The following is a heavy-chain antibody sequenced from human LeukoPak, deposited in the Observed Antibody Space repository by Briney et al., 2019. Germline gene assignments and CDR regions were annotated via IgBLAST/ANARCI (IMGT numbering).Heavy chain of an antibody. CDR3: ASSHGIASRSPPGY. J-gene: IGHJ4*02. CDR2: IDPNSGGT. V-gene: IGHV1-2*02. D-gene: IGHD6-6*01. Sequence: ASVKVSCKSSGYTFTAYYMHWVRRAPGQGFEWMRWIDPNSGGTDYAQKFQGRVTMTRDTSITTAYMELSRLTSDDTAIYYCASSHGIASRSPPGYWGQGTLVTVSS. CDR1: GYTFTAYY.